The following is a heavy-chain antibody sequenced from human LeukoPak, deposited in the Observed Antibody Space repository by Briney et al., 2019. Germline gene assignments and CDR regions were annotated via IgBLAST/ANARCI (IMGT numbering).Heavy chain of an antibody. CDR2: INPNSGGT. J-gene: IGHJ4*02. V-gene: IGHV1-2*04. Sequence: ASVTVSCKASGYTFTGYYMHWVRQAPGQGLEWMGWINPNSGGTNYAQKFQGWVTMTRDTSISTAYMELSRLRSDDTAVYYCAREGGIAAAGTLRGNDYWGQGTLVTVSS. D-gene: IGHD6-13*01. CDR3: AREGGIAAAGTLRGNDY. CDR1: GYTFTGYY.